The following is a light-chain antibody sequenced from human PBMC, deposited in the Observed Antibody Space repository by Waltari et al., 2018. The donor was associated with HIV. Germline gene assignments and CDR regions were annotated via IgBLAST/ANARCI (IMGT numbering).Light chain of an antibody. V-gene: IGKV3-15*01. Sequence: EIVMTQSPATLSVSPGERATLSCRASQSIDNNLAWYQQKHGQAPRLLIYGASTRATGIPARFSGSGSGTDLTLSISSLQSEDFAVYYCQQYDNWPWTFGQGTRVDLK. CDR1: QSIDNN. CDR3: QQYDNWPWT. J-gene: IGKJ1*01. CDR2: GAS.